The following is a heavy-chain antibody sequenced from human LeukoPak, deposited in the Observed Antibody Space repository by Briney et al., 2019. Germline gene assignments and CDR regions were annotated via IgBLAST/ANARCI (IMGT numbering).Heavy chain of an antibody. CDR3: AKDRAYYYDSSGYYYFDY. J-gene: IGHJ4*02. CDR1: GFTFSSYA. V-gene: IGHV3-23*01. Sequence: GGSLRLSCAASGFTFSSYAMSWVRQAPGKGLERVSGISGSGGSTYYVDSVKGRFTISRDNSKNTLYLQMNSLRAEDTAVYYCAKDRAYYYDSSGYYYFDYWGQGTLVTVSS. CDR2: ISGSGGST. D-gene: IGHD3-22*01.